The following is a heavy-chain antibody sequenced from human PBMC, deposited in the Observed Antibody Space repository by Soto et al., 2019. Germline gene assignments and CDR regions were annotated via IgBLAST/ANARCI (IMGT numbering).Heavy chain of an antibody. CDR3: ARGIARIVLVPASPVRFDP. Sequence: PSETLSLTCTVSGGSISSGGYYWSWIRQHPGKSLEWIWYIYYSGSTYYKPSLKSRVTISVDTSKKQFSLKLSSVTAADTAVYYCARGIARIVLVPASPVRFDPWGQGTLVTVSS. CDR1: GGSISSGGYY. J-gene: IGHJ5*02. CDR2: IYYSGST. V-gene: IGHV4-31*03. D-gene: IGHD2-2*01.